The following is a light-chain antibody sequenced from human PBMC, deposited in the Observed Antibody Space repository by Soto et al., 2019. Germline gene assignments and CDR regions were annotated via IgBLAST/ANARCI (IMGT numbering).Light chain of an antibody. CDR2: GAS. CDR1: QSVNSN. Sequence: EIVLTQSPGTLSLSPGERATLSCRASQSVNSNLAWYQQRPGQRPRVLMYGASSRATGIPDRFSGSGSGTDLTLNIRRLEPEDFAVYYCQQYENSPRTFGQGTKVEIK. V-gene: IGKV3-20*01. J-gene: IGKJ1*01. CDR3: QQYENSPRT.